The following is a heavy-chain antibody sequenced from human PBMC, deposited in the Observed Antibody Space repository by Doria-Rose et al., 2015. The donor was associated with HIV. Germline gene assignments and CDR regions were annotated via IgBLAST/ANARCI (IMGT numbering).Heavy chain of an antibody. Sequence: VQLVQSGRGLVRPGGSLRLSCATSGFTFSSHRINWVRQAPGKGLEWVYSISSTSAYINYADSVRGRFTISRDNARNSLYLQMDSLRAEDTAIYYCATGVTLDYWGQGTLVTVSS. CDR2: ISSTSAYI. CDR3: ATGVTLDY. V-gene: IGHV3-21*01. J-gene: IGHJ4*02. D-gene: IGHD3-10*01. CDR1: GFTFSSHR.